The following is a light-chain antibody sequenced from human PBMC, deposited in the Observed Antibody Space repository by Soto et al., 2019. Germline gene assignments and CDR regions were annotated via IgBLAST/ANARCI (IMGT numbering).Light chain of an antibody. CDR1: QSVSSSY. J-gene: IGKJ1*01. Sequence: EIVLTQSPGTLSLAPGERATLACRASQSVSSSYLSWYQQKHGQAPSPLIYVASSRATGIPDRFSGSGSGTDFTLTIRRLEPEDFAVYYCQQYGSSPQTFGKGTKVEIK. CDR2: VAS. CDR3: QQYGSSPQT. V-gene: IGKV3-20*01.